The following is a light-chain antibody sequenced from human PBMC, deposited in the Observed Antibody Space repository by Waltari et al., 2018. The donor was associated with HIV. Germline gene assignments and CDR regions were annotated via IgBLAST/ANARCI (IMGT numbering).Light chain of an antibody. V-gene: IGKV1-39*01. J-gene: IGKJ2*01. Sequence: DIQMTQSPSSLSASVRDRVTITCRASQNINNYLNWYQQKPGKAPELLIYAASSLQSGVPSRFSGSGSGTGFTLTISSLQPEDFATYFCQQSYSSPYTFGQGTKLEIK. CDR1: QNINNY. CDR3: QQSYSSPYT. CDR2: AAS.